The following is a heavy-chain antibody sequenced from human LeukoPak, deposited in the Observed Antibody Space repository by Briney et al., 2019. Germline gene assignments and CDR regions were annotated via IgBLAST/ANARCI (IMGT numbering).Heavy chain of an antibody. D-gene: IGHD6-19*01. CDR2: IFHSGST. J-gene: IGHJ4*02. V-gene: IGHV4-59*01. Sequence: SQTLSLTCTVSGGSITSYYWNWIRQPPGKGLEWIGYIFHSGSTNYNPSLKSRVTMSVDTSKNQFSLKLSSVTAADTAVYYCAREASSGWHIDYWGQGTLVTVSS. CDR3: AREASSGWHIDY. CDR1: GGSITSYY.